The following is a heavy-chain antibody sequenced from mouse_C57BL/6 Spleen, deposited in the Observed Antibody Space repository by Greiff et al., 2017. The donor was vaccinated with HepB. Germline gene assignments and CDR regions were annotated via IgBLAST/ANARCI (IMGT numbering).Heavy chain of an antibody. V-gene: IGHV1-42*01. CDR1: GYSFTGYY. CDR3: ASFDGYYLFAY. CDR2: INPSTGGT. D-gene: IGHD2-3*01. J-gene: IGHJ3*01. Sequence: EVQLQQSGPELVKPGASVKISCKASGYSFTGYYMNWVKQSPEKSLEWIGEINPSTGGTTYNQKFKAKATLTVDKSSRTAYMQLKSLTSEDSAVYYCASFDGYYLFAYWGQGTLVTVSA.